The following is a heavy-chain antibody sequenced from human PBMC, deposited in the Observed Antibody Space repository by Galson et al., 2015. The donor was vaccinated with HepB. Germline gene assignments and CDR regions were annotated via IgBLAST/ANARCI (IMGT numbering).Heavy chain of an antibody. CDR1: GFTFEDYT. CDR3: AKGDLFCTNGVCFARSPSYYYGMDV. D-gene: IGHD2-8*01. Sequence: SLRLSCAASGFTFEDYTLHWVRQVPGKGLEWVSGISWNSRDIAYVDSVKGRFTISRDNARNSLYLEMNSLKPEDTAVYYCAKGDLFCTNGVCFARSPSYYYGMDVWGQGTTVTVSS. CDR2: ISWNSRDI. V-gene: IGHV3-9*01. J-gene: IGHJ6*02.